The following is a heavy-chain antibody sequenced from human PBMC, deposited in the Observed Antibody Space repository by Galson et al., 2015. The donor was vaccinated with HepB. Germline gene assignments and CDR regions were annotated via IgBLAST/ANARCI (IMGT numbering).Heavy chain of an antibody. V-gene: IGHV3-23*01. CDR3: ANPIRNWNVRL. CDR1: GFTFSSFP. Sequence: SLRLSCAASGFTFSSFPMHWVRQAPGKGLEWVSTISGSGGTTYYADSVKGRFTISRDNSKNTLYLEINSLRAEDTAVYYCANPIRNWNVRLWGQGTLVTVSS. D-gene: IGHD1-1*01. J-gene: IGHJ4*02. CDR2: ISGSGGTT.